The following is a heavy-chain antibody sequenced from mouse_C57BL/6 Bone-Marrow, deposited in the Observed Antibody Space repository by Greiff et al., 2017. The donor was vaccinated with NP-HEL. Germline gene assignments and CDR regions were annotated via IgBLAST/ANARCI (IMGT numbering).Heavy chain of an antibody. CDR1: GFNIKDDY. CDR3: TTFITTVVTGYFDV. D-gene: IGHD1-1*01. J-gene: IGHJ1*03. V-gene: IGHV14-4*01. CDR2: IDPENGDT. Sequence: EVQLQQSGAELVRPGASVKLSCTASGFNIKDDYKHWVKQRPDQGLEWIGWIDPENGDTEYASKFQGKATITADTSSNTAYLQLSSLTSEDTAVYYCTTFITTVVTGYFDVWGTGTTVTVSS.